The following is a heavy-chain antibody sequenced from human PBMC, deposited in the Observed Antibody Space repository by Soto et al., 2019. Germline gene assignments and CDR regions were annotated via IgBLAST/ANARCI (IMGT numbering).Heavy chain of an antibody. J-gene: IGHJ4*02. D-gene: IGHD2-21*02. Sequence: PSETLSLTCTFSGCYIRSSSYYWGWIRQPPGKGLEWIGSIYYSGSTYYNPSLKSRVTISVDTSKNQFSLKLSSVTAADTAVYYCARSGYCGGDCYIRVWGQGTLVTVSS. CDR1: GCYIRSSSYY. CDR2: IYYSGST. V-gene: IGHV4-39*01. CDR3: ARSGYCGGDCYIRV.